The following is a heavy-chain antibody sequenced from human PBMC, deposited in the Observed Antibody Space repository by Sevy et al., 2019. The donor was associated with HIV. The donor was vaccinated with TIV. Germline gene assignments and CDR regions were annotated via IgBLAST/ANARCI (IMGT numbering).Heavy chain of an antibody. J-gene: IGHJ4*02. CDR3: ASEGCTKHNDY. V-gene: IGHV3-23*01. Sequence: GGSLRLSCAASGFTFSKYSMSWVRQPPGKGLEWVSTLSFGCGEINYADSVKGRFTISRDNSKSSVYLQMNNLRPEDTAVYSCASEGCTKHNDYWGQGTMVTVSS. CDR2: LSFGCGEI. D-gene: IGHD2-8*01. CDR1: GFTFSKYS.